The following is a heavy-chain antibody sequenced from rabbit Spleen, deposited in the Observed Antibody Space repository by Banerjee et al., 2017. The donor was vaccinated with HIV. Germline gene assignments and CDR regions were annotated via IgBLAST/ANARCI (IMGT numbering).Heavy chain of an antibody. V-gene: IGHV1S45*01. CDR3: ARDSASSFSSYGMDL. J-gene: IGHJ6*01. CDR2: IYTGSSGST. Sequence: EESGGDLVKPEGSLTLTCTASGISFSSSYWICWVRQAPGKGLEWIACIYTGSSGSTYYANWAKGRFTISKTSSTTVDLKMTSLTAADTATYFCARDSASSFSSYGMDLWGPGTLVTVS. D-gene: IGHD8-1*01. CDR1: GISFSSSYW.